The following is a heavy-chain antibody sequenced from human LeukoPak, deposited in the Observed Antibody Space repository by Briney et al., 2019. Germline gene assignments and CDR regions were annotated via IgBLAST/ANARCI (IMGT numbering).Heavy chain of an antibody. J-gene: IGHJ4*02. CDR1: GFTVSNNY. CDR2: IYSGGST. Sequence: GGSLRLSCAAPGFTVSNNYMSWVRQAPGKGLEWVSVIYSGGSTYYADSVKGRFTISRDNSKNTLYLQMNSLRAEDTAVYYCARDRGGVNFDYWGQGTLVTVSS. CDR3: ARDRGGVNFDY. D-gene: IGHD3-3*01. V-gene: IGHV3-53*01.